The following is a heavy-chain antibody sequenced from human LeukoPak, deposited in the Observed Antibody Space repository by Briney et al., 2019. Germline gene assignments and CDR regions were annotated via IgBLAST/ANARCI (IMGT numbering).Heavy chain of an antibody. CDR1: GFTFSSYS. D-gene: IGHD3-10*01. V-gene: IGHV3-48*04. Sequence: GGSLRLSCAASGFTFSSYSMNWVRQAPGKGLEWVSYISSSGSTIYYADSVKGRFTISRDNAKNSLYLQMNSLRAEDTAVYYCASRSTQRSTMVRGVPPVDYWGQGTLVTVSS. CDR3: ASRSTQRSTMVRGVPPVDY. CDR2: ISSSGSTI. J-gene: IGHJ4*02.